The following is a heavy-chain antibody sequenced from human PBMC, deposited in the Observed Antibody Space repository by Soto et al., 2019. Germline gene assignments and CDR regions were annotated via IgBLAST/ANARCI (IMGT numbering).Heavy chain of an antibody. CDR1: GGSISSGGYY. D-gene: IGHD3-9*01. J-gene: IGHJ6*03. Sequence: SETLSLTCTVSGGSISSGGYYWSWIRQHPGKGLEWIGYIYYSGSTYYNQSLKSRVTKSVDTSKKQISLKLSSVTAADTAVYYCARVLILNYYYYMDVWGKGTTVTVSS. CDR3: ARVLILNYYYYMDV. V-gene: IGHV4-31*03. CDR2: IYYSGST.